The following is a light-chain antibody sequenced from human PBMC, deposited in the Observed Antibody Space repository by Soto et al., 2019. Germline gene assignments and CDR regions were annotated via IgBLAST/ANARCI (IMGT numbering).Light chain of an antibody. V-gene: IGKV3-20*01. J-gene: IGKJ1*01. Sequence: EIVLTQSPGTLSLSPGERATLSCRASQSVSSSYLAWYQQKPGQAPRLLIYGASSRATGIPDRFSGSGSGTDVTLTISRLEPEDFAVYYWQQYGSSPPETFGQGTKVEIK. CDR1: QSVSSSY. CDR2: GAS. CDR3: QQYGSSPPET.